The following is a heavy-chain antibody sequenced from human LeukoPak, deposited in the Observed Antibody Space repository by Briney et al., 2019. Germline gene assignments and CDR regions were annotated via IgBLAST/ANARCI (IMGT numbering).Heavy chain of an antibody. D-gene: IGHD5-18*01. Sequence: PSETLSLTCTVSGGSISSYYWSWIRQPPGKGLEWIGYIDYSGSTNYNPSLKSRVTISVDTSKNQFSLKLSSVTAADTAVYYCASSGYSYGYAFDIWGQGTMVTLSS. CDR3: ASSGYSYGYAFDI. V-gene: IGHV4-59*08. CDR2: IDYSGST. CDR1: GGSISSYY. J-gene: IGHJ3*02.